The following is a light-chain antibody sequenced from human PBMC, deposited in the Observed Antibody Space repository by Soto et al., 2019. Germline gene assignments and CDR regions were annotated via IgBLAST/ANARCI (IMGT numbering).Light chain of an antibody. CDR3: LSYDSSLRGGV. V-gene: IGLV1-40*01. J-gene: IGLJ3*02. Sequence: QSVLTQPPSVSGAPGQGVTISCTGSSSNLGAGFDVHWYQQLPGTAPKLLMYGNNNRPSGVPDRFSGSRSGTSASLAITGLQTEDEGDYYCLSYDSSLRGGVFGGGTKLTVL. CDR2: GNN. CDR1: SSNLGAGFD.